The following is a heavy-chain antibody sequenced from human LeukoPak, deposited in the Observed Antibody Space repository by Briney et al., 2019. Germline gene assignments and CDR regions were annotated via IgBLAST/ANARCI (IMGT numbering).Heavy chain of an antibody. CDR2: ISGSGDTT. D-gene: IGHD6-6*01. Sequence: GGSLRLSCEVSGFTFSNYAMNWVRQGPGKGLEWVSGISGSGDTTNYADSVKDRFTISRDNSKNTLYLQMNSLRAEDTAVYYCAKSFEYSSSSWYGYWGQGTLVTVSS. V-gene: IGHV3-23*01. CDR1: GFTFSNYA. J-gene: IGHJ4*02. CDR3: AKSFEYSSSSWYGY.